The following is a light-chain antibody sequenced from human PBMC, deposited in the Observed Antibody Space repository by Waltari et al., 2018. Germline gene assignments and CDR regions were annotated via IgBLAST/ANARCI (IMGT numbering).Light chain of an antibody. CDR2: GSR. J-gene: IGLJ3*02. CDR3: QSYDSGLSGSV. CDR1: SSNIGAGYD. Sequence: QSVLTQPPSVSGAPGQRVTISCTGSSSNIGAGYDVHWYQQLPGTAPKLLIYGSRQRPSGVPDRFSGSKSGPSASLAITGVQAGDEADYYCQSYDSGLSGSVFGGVTKLTVL. V-gene: IGLV1-40*01.